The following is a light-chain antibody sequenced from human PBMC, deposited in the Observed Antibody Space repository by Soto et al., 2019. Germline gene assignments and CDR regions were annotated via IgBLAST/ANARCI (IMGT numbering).Light chain of an antibody. CDR1: QGVANN. CDR3: QQYSNWPGELT. Sequence: EIVMTQSPATLSVSPGERATLSCRASQGVANNVAWYQQKAGQTPRLLIYTASTRATGIPARFSGSGSETEFTLTISSLQSEDVAVYYCQQYSNWPGELTFGGGTKVEIK. V-gene: IGKV3-15*01. CDR2: TAS. J-gene: IGKJ4*01.